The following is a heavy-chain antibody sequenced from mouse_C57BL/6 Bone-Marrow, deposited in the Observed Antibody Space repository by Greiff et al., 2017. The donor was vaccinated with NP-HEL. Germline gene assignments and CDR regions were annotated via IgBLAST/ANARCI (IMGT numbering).Heavy chain of an antibody. CDR3: ARRITTVVPAMDY. CDR1: GYTFTDYY. D-gene: IGHD1-1*01. V-gene: IGHV1-26*01. J-gene: IGHJ4*01. CDR2: INPNNGGT. Sequence: EVQLQQSGPELVKPGASVKISCKASGYTFTDYYMNWVKQSHGKSLEWIGDINPNNGGTSYNQKFKGKATLTVDKSSSTAYMELRSLTSEDSAVYYCARRITTVVPAMDYWGQGTSVTVSS.